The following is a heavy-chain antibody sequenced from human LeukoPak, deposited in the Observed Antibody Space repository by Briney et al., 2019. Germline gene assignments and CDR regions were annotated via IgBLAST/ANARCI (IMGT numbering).Heavy chain of an antibody. CDR1: GGSISSYY. J-gene: IGHJ5*02. V-gene: IGHV4-59*01. D-gene: IGHD6-6*01. CDR3: ARDYSSSHRNWFDP. CDR2: IYYSGST. Sequence: KPSETLSLTCTVSGGSISSYYWSWIRQPPGKGLEWIGYIYYSGSTNYNPSLKSRVTISVDTSKNQFSLKLSSVTAADTAVYYCARDYSSSHRNWFDPWGQGTLVTASS.